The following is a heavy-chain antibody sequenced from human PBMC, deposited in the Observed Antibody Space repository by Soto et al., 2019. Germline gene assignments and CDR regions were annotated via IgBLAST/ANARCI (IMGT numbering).Heavy chain of an antibody. D-gene: IGHD1-26*01. J-gene: IGHJ4*02. CDR3: ARTPLL. CDR1: GGSISSGGYY. CDR2: IYYSGST. V-gene: IGHV4-31*01. Sequence: QVQLQESGPGLVKPSQTLSLTCTVSGGSISSGGYYWSWIRQHPGKGLEWIGYIYYSGSTYYNPSLSSXXTLSVDASKNQFSLQRSSVTAADTAVCYCARTPLLWGQGTLVTASS.